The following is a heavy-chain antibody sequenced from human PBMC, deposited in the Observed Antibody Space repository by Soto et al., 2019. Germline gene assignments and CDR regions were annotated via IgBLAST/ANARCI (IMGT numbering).Heavy chain of an antibody. CDR1: GYTFTSYG. D-gene: IGHD1-1*01. CDR2: ISAYNGNT. CDR3: ARRQSGGPQSKAGLFDY. Sequence: QVQLVQSGAEVKKPGASVKVSCKASGYTFTSYGISWVRQAPGQGLEWMGWISAYNGNTNYAQKLQGRVTMTTDTSTSTADMGLRSLRSDDTAVYYWARRQSGGPQSKAGLFDYWGQGTLVTVSS. J-gene: IGHJ4*02. V-gene: IGHV1-18*01.